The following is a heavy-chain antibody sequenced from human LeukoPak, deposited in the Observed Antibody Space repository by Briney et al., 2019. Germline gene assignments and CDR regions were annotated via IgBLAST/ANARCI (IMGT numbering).Heavy chain of an antibody. J-gene: IGHJ4*02. D-gene: IGHD4-17*01. V-gene: IGHV1-24*01. CDR1: GYTLTELS. CDR3: VATVTKA. CDR2: FDPEDGET. Sequence: RWASVKVSCKVSGYTLTELSMHWVRQAPGKGLEWMGGFDPEDGETIYAQKFQGRVAMTEDTSTDTAYMELSSLRSEDTAVYYCVATVTKAWGQGTLVTVSS.